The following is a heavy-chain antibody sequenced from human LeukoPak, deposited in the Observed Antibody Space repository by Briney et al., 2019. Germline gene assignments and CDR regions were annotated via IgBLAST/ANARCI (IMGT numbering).Heavy chain of an antibody. V-gene: IGHV3-23*01. D-gene: IGHD6-6*01. CDR2: ISGSGGST. CDR3: AKGKLAKKQLGAPLDY. Sequence: GGSLRLPCAASGFTFSSYAMSWVRQAPGKGLEWVSAISGSGGSTYYADSVKGRFTISRDNSKNTLYLQMNSLRAEDTAVYYCAKGKLAKKQLGAPLDYWGQGTLVTVSS. J-gene: IGHJ4*02. CDR1: GFTFSSYA.